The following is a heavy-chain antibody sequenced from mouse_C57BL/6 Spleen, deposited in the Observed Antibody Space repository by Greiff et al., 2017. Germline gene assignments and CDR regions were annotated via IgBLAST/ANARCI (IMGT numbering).Heavy chain of an antibody. J-gene: IGHJ4*01. CDR2: IDPENGDT. CDR3: TTVRSMDY. V-gene: IGHV14-4*01. CDR1: GFNIKDDY. Sequence: VQLQQSGAELVRPGASVKLSCTASGFNIKDDYMHWVKQRPEQGLEWIGWIDPENGDTEYASKFQGKATITADTSSNTAYLQRSSLTSEDTAVYYCTTVRSMDYGGQGTSVTVS. D-gene: IGHD2-2*01.